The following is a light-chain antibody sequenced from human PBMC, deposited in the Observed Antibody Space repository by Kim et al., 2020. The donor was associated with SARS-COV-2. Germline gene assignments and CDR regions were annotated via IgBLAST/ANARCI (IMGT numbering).Light chain of an antibody. CDR2: AAS. CDR1: RAITIY. J-gene: IGKJ2*01. V-gene: IGKV1-9*01. Sequence: SASVGARFTITCRSSRAITIYLAWYQQKPGKAPKLLIYAASTLQSGVPSRFSGSGSGTEFTLTISSLQPEDSATYYCQQVNSYPHTFGQGTKLEI. CDR3: QQVNSYPHT.